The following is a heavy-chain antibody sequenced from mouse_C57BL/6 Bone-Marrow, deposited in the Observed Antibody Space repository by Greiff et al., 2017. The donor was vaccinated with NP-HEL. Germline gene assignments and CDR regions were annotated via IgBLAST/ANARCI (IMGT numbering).Heavy chain of an antibody. D-gene: IGHD1-1*01. CDR3: ARLYYYGSSLFDY. J-gene: IGHJ2*01. Sequence: VQLQQSGPVLVKPGASVKMSCKASGYTFTDYYMNWVKQSHGKSLEWIGVINPYNGGTSYNQKFKGKATLTVDKSSSTAYMELNSLTSEDSAVYYCARLYYYGSSLFDYWGQGTTLTVSS. V-gene: IGHV1-19*01. CDR2: INPYNGGT. CDR1: GYTFTDYY.